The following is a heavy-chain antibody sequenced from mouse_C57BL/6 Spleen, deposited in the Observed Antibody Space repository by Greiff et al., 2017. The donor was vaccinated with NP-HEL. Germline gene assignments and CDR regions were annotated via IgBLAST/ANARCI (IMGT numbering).Heavy chain of an antibody. Sequence: VQLQQSGAELARPGASVKLSCKASGYTFTSYGISWVKQRTGQGLEWIGEIYPRSGNTYYNEKFKGKATLTADKSSSTAYMELRSLTSEDSAVYFCARSDDYDGAYAMDYWGQGTSVTVSS. D-gene: IGHD2-4*01. CDR1: GYTFTSYG. CDR2: IYPRSGNT. CDR3: ARSDDYDGAYAMDY. V-gene: IGHV1-81*01. J-gene: IGHJ4*01.